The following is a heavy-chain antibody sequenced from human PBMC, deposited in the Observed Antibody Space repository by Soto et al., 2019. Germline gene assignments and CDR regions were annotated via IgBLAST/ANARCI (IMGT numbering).Heavy chain of an antibody. CDR3: AKASVVTPGGTYFDY. CDR1: GFTFSIYA. D-gene: IGHD2-8*02. Sequence: GGSLRLSCAASGFTFSIYAMSWVRQAPGKGLEWVSAISDSGGSTYYADSVKGRFTISRDNSKNTLYLQMNSLRAEDTAVYYCAKASVVTPGGTYFDYWGQGTLVTVSS. J-gene: IGHJ4*02. V-gene: IGHV3-23*01. CDR2: ISDSGGST.